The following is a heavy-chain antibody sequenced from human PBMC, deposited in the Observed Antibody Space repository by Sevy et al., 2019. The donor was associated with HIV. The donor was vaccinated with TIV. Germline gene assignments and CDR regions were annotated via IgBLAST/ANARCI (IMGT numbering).Heavy chain of an antibody. CDR2: VDYSGNS. CDR1: GGSMSSGSYY. D-gene: IGHD6-13*01. Sequence: SETLSLTCIVSGGSMSSGSYYWGWIRQPPGKGLEWIGSVDYSGNSYHKPSLMSRLTTSVDTPKNQFSLNGTSVTAADTAIYYCARLRRGSSWYGGIDKWGQGTLVTVSS. CDR3: ARLRRGSSWYGGIDK. V-gene: IGHV4-39*01. J-gene: IGHJ4*02.